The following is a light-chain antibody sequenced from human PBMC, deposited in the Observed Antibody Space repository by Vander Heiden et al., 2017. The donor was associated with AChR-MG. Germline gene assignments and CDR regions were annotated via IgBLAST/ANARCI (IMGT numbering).Light chain of an antibody. CDR1: KLGDKY. Sequence: SYELTQPPSVPVAPAQTARITCSGYKLGDKYACWYQQKPGQSPVLVIYQDSKRHSGIPERFSGSNSGNTATLTISGTQAMDEADYYCQAWDSSTVVFGGGTKLTVL. CDR3: QAWDSSTVV. J-gene: IGLJ2*01. CDR2: QDS. V-gene: IGLV3-1*01.